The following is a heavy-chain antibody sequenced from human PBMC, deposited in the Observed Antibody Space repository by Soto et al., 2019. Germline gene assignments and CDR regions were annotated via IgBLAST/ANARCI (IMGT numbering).Heavy chain of an antibody. CDR3: AKQAPYIVLEATKSPGMDV. D-gene: IGHD2-8*02. V-gene: IGHV3-23*01. CDR1: GFPFSNYA. J-gene: IGHJ6*02. Sequence: EAQLLESGGGLVQPGGSLRLSCAASGFPFSNYAMSWVRQAPGEGLEWVATIDDTGAGTYYADSVKGRFTISRDNSKNPLYLQMSSLRADDTAVYHCAKQAPYIVLEATKSPGMDVWGQGTTVTVSS. CDR2: IDDTGAGT.